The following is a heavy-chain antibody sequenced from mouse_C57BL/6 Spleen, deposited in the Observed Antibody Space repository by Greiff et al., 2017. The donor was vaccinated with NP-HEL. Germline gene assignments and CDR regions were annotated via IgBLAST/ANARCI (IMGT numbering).Heavy chain of an antibody. CDR1: GYTFTDYN. V-gene: IGHV1-18*01. CDR2: INPNNGGT. J-gene: IGHJ3*01. Sequence: QLQQSGPELVKPGASVTIPCKASGYTFTDYNMDWVKQSHGKSLEWIGDINPNNGGTIYNQKFKGKATLTVDKSSSTAYMELRSLTSEDTAVYYCAREGGSNYSWFAYWGQGTLVTVSA. D-gene: IGHD2-1*01. CDR3: AREGGSNYSWFAY.